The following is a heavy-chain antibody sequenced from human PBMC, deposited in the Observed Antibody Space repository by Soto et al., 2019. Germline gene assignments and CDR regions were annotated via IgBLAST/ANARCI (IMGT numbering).Heavy chain of an antibody. CDR3: ARSGIDFWNGPNWFDP. D-gene: IGHD3-3*01. Sequence: SETLSLTCTVSGGSISSYYWSWIRQPPGKGLEWIGYIYYSGSTNYNPSLKSRVTISVDTSKNQFSLKLSSVTAADTAVYYCARSGIDFWNGPNWFDPWGQGTLVTVSS. J-gene: IGHJ5*02. V-gene: IGHV4-59*01. CDR2: IYYSGST. CDR1: GGSISSYY.